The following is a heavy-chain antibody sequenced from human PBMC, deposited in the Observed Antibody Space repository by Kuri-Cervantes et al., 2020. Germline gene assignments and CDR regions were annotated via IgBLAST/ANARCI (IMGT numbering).Heavy chain of an antibody. V-gene: IGHV3-30*02. Sequence: GGSLRLSCVASGFSFRNFGMHWVRQAPGKGLEWVAFIRYDGSNKYYADSVKGRFTISRDNSKNTLYLQMNSLRSDDTAVYYCARDLAIVLMVYAITPYYFDYWGQGTLVTVSS. CDR1: GFSFRNFG. J-gene: IGHJ4*02. CDR3: ARDLAIVLMVYAITPYYFDY. D-gene: IGHD2-8*01. CDR2: IRYDGSNK.